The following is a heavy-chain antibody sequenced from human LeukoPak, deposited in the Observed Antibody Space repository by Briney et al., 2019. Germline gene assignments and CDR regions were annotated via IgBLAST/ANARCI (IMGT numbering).Heavy chain of an antibody. CDR1: GFTFSSYW. D-gene: IGHD6-19*01. J-gene: IGHJ4*02. V-gene: IGHV3-74*01. CDR2: INSDGSST. CDR3: ARAPRYSSGWCFDY. Sequence: PGGSLRLSCAASGFTFSSYWMHWVRQAPGKGLVWVPRINSDGSSTSYADSVKGRFTISRDNAKNTLYLQMNSLRAEDTAVYYCARAPRYSSGWCFDYWGQRTLVTVSS.